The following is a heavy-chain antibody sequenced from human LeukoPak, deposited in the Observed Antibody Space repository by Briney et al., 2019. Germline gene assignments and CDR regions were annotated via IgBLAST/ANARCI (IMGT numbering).Heavy chain of an antibody. J-gene: IGHJ4*02. Sequence: GGSLRLSCVASGFPFSSYWMTWDRQAPGKGLEWVANIKQDGSKKSYVDSVKGRFTISRDNAKNSLYLQMNSLRAEDTAIYYCTRVGYIDEGIDYWGQGTLVTVSS. CDR1: GFPFSSYW. D-gene: IGHD5-24*01. CDR3: TRVGYIDEGIDY. CDR2: IKQDGSKK. V-gene: IGHV3-7*04.